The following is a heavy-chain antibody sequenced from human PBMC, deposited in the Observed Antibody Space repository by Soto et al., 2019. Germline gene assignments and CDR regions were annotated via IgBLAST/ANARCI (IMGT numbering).Heavy chain of an antibody. CDR1: GDSVNSGDYY. CDR2: VYFSGNT. CDR3: ARVPVDTYMIYWSDP. D-gene: IGHD3-16*01. Sequence: SETVSLTCSVSGDSVNSGDYYWSWIRQPPGKGLEWIGHVYFSGNTNYIPSLKSRLTMSVDTAKNQFSLKLSSVTAADTAVYYCARVPVDTYMIYWSDPWGQGSQDIVSS. J-gene: IGHJ5*02. V-gene: IGHV4-61*08.